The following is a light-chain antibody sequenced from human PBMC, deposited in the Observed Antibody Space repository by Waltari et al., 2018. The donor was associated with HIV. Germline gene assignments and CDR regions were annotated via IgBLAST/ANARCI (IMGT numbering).Light chain of an antibody. CDR1: QSVLYSSNNKKY. Sequence: DIVMTQSPDSLAVSLGERATINCKSSQSVLYSSNNKKYLAWYQQKPGQPPKLLIYWAFIRESGVPDRFSCSGSGTDFTLTISSLQAEDVAVYYCQQYYSTPYTFGQGTKLEIK. V-gene: IGKV4-1*01. CDR3: QQYYSTPYT. J-gene: IGKJ2*01. CDR2: WAF.